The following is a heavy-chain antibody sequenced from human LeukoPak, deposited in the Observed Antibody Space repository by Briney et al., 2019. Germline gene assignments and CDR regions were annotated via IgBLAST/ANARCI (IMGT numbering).Heavy chain of an antibody. CDR1: GYTFTSYY. J-gene: IGHJ4*02. V-gene: IGHV1-46*01. CDR2: INPSGGST. D-gene: IGHD3-22*01. Sequence: GASVKVSCKASGYTFTSYYMHWVRQAPGQGLEWMGIINPSGGSTSYAQKFQGRVTMTRDTPTSTVYMELSSLRSEDTAVYYCARDRGIDDSSGTMGYWGQGTLVTVSS. CDR3: ARDRGIDDSSGTMGY.